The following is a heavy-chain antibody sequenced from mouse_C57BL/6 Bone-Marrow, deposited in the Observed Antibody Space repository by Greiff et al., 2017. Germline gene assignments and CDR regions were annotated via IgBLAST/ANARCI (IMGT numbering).Heavy chain of an antibody. CDR1: GYTFTSYT. D-gene: IGHD2-5*01. CDR2: INPSSGYT. J-gene: IGHJ3*01. CDR3: ARDYYSNFFAY. Sequence: VQLQQSGAELARPGASVKMSCKASGYTFTSYTMHWVKQRPGQGLEWIGYINPSSGYTKYNQKFKDKATLTADKSSSTAYMQLSSLTSEDSAVXYCARDYYSNFFAYWGQGTLVTVSA. V-gene: IGHV1-4*01.